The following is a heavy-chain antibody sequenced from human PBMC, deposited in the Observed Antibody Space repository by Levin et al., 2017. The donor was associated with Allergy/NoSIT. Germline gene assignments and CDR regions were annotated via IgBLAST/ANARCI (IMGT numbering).Heavy chain of an antibody. CDR1: GFTFTRYA. J-gene: IGHJ4*02. CDR2: ISGSGDAT. D-gene: IGHD6-19*01. Sequence: GGSLRLSCAASGFTFTRYAMTWVRQAPGKGLEWVSGISGSGDATYYADSVKGRFTISSDNSTNTLYLHMNSLRAGDTAIYYCAKDGRSSGRGYYFDNWGQGTLVIVSS. CDR3: AKDGRSSGRGYYFDN. V-gene: IGHV3-23*01.